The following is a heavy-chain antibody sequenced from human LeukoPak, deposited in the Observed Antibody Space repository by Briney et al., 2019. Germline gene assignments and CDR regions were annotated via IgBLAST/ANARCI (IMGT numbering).Heavy chain of an antibody. CDR1: GGTFSSYA. CDR3: AKEAPGYYVRAV. J-gene: IGHJ6*02. Sequence: GASVKVSCKASGGTFSSYAISWVRQAPGQGLEWMGGIIPIFGTANYAQKFQGRVMITADESTSTAYMELSSLRSEDTAVYYCAKEAPGYYVRAVGGQGTRVTVSS. V-gene: IGHV1-69*01. CDR2: IIPIFGTA.